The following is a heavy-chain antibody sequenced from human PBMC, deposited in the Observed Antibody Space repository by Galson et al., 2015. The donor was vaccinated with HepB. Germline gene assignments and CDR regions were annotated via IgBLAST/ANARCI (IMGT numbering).Heavy chain of an antibody. CDR2: IIPILGIA. CDR1: GGTFSSYT. D-gene: IGHD3-22*01. V-gene: IGHV1-69*10. CDR3: ARDEVEYYDSSGYWFY. J-gene: IGHJ4*02. Sequence: SVKVSCKASGGTFSSYTISWVRQAPGQGLEWMGGIIPILGIANYAQKFQGRVTITADKSTSTAYMELSSLRSEDTAVYYCARDEVEYYDSSGYWFYWGQGTLVTVSS.